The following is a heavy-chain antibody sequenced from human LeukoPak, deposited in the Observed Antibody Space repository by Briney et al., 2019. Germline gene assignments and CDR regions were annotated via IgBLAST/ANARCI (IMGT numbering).Heavy chain of an antibody. V-gene: IGHV4-39*01. CDR1: GGSITGSSSY. CDR2: IYYSSST. J-gene: IGHJ5*02. Sequence: SETLSLTCTVSGGSITGSSSYWGWIRQPPGKGLEWIVSIYYSSSTSYNPSRKSPVTISVATTKYQFTLSLMSVSAADTGVYYCARNQSGIPPIGRRKNTWFDPWGQGTLVTVSS. CDR3: ARNQSGIPPIGRRKNTWFDP. D-gene: IGHD6-13*01.